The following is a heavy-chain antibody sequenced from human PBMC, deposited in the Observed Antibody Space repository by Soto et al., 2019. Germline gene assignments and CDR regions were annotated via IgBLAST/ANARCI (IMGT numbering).Heavy chain of an antibody. Sequence: ASVKVSCKASGGTFSSYTISWVRQAPGQGLEWMGRIIPILGIANYAQKFQGRVTITADKSTSTAYMELSSLRSEDTAVYYCARDARRTTVTTYYFDYWGQGTLVTVSS. D-gene: IGHD4-17*01. CDR1: GGTFSSYT. CDR2: IIPILGIA. J-gene: IGHJ4*02. CDR3: ARDARRTTVTTYYFDY. V-gene: IGHV1-69*04.